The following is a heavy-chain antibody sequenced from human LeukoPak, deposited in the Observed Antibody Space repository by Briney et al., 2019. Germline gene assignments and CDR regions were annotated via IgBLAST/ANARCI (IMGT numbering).Heavy chain of an antibody. CDR1: GGSFSGYY. Sequence: SETLSLTCAVYGGSFSGYYWSWIRQPPGKGLEWIGEINHSGSTNYNPSLKSRVTISVDTSKNQFSLKLSSVTAADTAVYYCARGPDILTGLDPWGQGTLVTVSS. CDR3: ARGPDILTGLDP. V-gene: IGHV4-34*01. J-gene: IGHJ5*02. D-gene: IGHD3-9*01. CDR2: INHSGST.